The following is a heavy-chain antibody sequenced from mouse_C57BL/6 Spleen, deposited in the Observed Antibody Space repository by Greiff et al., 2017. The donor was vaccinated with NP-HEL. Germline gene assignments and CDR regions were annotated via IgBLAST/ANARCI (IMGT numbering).Heavy chain of an antibody. CDR2: IRNKANGYTT. CDR3: ARYGYYGGFAY. CDR1: GFTFTDYY. Sequence: EVQLVESGGGLVQPGGSLSLSCAASGFTFTDYYMSWVRQPPGKALEWLGFIRNKANGYTTEYSASVKGRFTISRDNSQSILYLQMNALRAEDSATYYCARYGYYGGFAYWGQGTLVTVSA. D-gene: IGHD1-1*01. J-gene: IGHJ3*01. V-gene: IGHV7-3*01.